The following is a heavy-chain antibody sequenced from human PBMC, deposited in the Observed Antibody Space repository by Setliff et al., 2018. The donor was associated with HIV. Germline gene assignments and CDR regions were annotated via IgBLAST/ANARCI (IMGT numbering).Heavy chain of an antibody. J-gene: IGHJ4*02. Sequence: LSLTCAVSGYSITSGYYWGWIRQSPGRGLEWIGSIIHYADSVKGRFTISRDNAKNSVYLQMHSLRVEDTAVYYCAAVPWGHSSLIIDHWGQGTPVTVSS. CDR1: GYSITSGYY. CDR2: GSII. V-gene: IGHV3-11*04. D-gene: IGHD3-16*01. CDR3: AAVPWGHSSLIIDH.